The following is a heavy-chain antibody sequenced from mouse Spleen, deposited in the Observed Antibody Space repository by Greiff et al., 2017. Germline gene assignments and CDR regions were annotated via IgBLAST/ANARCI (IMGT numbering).Heavy chain of an antibody. Sequence: EVKLVESEGGLVQPGSSMKLSCTASGFTFSDYYMAWVRQVPEKGLEWVANINSDGSSTYYLDSLKSRFIISRDNAKNILYLQMSSLKSEDTATYYCARGAYGSSPYYYAMDYWGQGTSVTVSS. J-gene: IGHJ4*01. CDR2: INSDGSST. V-gene: IGHV5-16*01. CDR3: ARGAYGSSPYYYAMDY. D-gene: IGHD1-1*01. CDR1: GFTFSDYY.